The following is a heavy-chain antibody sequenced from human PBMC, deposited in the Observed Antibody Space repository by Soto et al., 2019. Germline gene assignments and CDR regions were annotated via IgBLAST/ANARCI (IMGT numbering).Heavy chain of an antibody. V-gene: IGHV4-39*01. CDR1: GGSISSSSYY. Sequence: QLQLQESGPGLVKPSETLSLTCTVSGGSISSSSYYWGWIRQPPGKGLEWIGSIYYSGSTYYNPSRKSRATISVATSMSQFSLKLSSVTAADTAVYYCARRSIVGATTNYDYWGQGTLVTVSS. D-gene: IGHD1-26*01. CDR2: IYYSGST. CDR3: ARRSIVGATTNYDY. J-gene: IGHJ4*02.